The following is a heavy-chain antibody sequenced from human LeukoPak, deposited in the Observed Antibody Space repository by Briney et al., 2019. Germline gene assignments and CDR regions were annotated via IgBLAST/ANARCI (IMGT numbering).Heavy chain of an antibody. CDR3: ARHSGDGTISYYYYYGMDV. Sequence: PSETLSLTCTVSGGSISSYYWSWIRQPPGKGLEWIGYIYYSGSTNYNPSLKSRVTISVDTSKNQFSLKPSSVTAADTAVYYCARHSGDGTISYYYYYGMDVWGQGTTVTVSS. D-gene: IGHD1-1*01. V-gene: IGHV4-59*08. CDR1: GGSISSYY. CDR2: IYYSGST. J-gene: IGHJ6*02.